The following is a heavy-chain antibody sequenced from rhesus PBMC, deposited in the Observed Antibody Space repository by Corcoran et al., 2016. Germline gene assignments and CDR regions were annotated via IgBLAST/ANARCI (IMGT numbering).Heavy chain of an antibody. D-gene: IGHD5-36*02. Sequence: QLQLPESGPGLVKPSETLSVTCAVSGGSISSSYWSWIRQAPGKGLEWIGYIYVSGSSTNYNPSLKSRVTLSVDTSKNQLSLKLSSVTTADTAVYYCARGYSYSYWGQGVLVTVSS. CDR2: IYVSGSST. CDR3: ARGYSYSY. J-gene: IGHJ4*01. CDR1: GGSISSSY. V-gene: IGHV4-169*01.